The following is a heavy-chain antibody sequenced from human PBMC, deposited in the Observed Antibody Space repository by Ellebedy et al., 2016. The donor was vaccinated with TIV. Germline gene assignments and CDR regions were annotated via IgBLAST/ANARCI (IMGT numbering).Heavy chain of an antibody. Sequence: LSLTCAASGFTFSTYAMNRVRQAPGKGLEWVSSITSSGSFIYYADSVKGRFTISRDSAKNSLYLQMDGLRTEDTAVYYCAKRGPSYLDHGLGVWGHGTTVTISS. CDR1: GFTFSTYA. J-gene: IGHJ6*02. V-gene: IGHV3-21*04. D-gene: IGHD1-14*01. CDR2: ITSSGSFI. CDR3: AKRGPSYLDHGLGV.